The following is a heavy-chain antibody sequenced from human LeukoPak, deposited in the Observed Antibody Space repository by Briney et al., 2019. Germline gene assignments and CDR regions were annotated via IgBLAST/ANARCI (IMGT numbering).Heavy chain of an antibody. CDR3: ARGSLAPDY. Sequence: SETLSLTCTVSGASLSNYYWLCIRQPAGKGLELIGRIYTSGSTNYNPSFKSRVTMSVDTSKNQFSLNLSSVTAADTSMYYCARGSLAPDYWGQGTLVTVSS. CDR1: GASLSNYY. D-gene: IGHD2-15*01. J-gene: IGHJ4*02. CDR2: IYTSGST. V-gene: IGHV4-4*07.